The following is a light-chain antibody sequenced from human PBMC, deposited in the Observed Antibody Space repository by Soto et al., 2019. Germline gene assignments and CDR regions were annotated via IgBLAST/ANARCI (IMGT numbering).Light chain of an antibody. CDR2: KVS. Sequence: DVVMTQSPLSLPVTLGQPASISCRSSQSLVYSDGNAYLDWFHQRPGQSPRRLIYKVSYRDSGVPDRFSGSGSGTDFTLKISRVEAEDVGVYYCMQGTHWPPYTFGQGTKLEIK. CDR3: MQGTHWPPYT. CDR1: QSLVYSDGNAY. V-gene: IGKV2-30*01. J-gene: IGKJ2*01.